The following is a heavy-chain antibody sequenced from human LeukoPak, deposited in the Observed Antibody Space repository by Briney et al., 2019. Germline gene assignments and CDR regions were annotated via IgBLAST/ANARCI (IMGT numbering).Heavy chain of an antibody. CDR3: ARDRGPYYDSSGYAY. D-gene: IGHD3-22*01. V-gene: IGHV1-69*04. J-gene: IGHJ4*02. CDR1: GGTFSSYA. CDR2: IIPILGIA. Sequence: SVKVSCKASGGTFSSYAISWVRQAPGQGLEWMGRIIPILGIANYAQKFQGRVTITADKSTSTAYMELSSLRSEDTAVYYCARDRGPYYDSSGYAYWGQGTLVTVSS.